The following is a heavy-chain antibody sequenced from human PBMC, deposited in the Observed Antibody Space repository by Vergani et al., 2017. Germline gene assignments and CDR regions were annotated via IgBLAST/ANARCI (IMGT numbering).Heavy chain of an antibody. V-gene: IGHV1-69*01. D-gene: IGHD6-19*01. J-gene: IGHJ4*02. Sequence: QVQLVQSGAEVKKPGASVKVSCKASGYTFTSYYMHWVRQAPGQGLEWMGGIIPIFGTANYAQKFQGRVTITADESTSTAYMELSSLRSEDTAVYYCARESSGSFPLFDYWGQGTLVTVSS. CDR1: GYTFTSYY. CDR2: IIPIFGTA. CDR3: ARESSGSFPLFDY.